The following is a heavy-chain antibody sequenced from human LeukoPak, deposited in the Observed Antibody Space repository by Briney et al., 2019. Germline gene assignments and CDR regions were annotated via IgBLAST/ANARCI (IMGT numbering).Heavy chain of an antibody. V-gene: IGHV1-46*01. CDR1: GYTFTSYY. Sequence: ASVKVSCKASGYTFTSYYMHWVRQAPGQGLEWMGIINPSGGTTRHAQRFQGRVTMTRDTSTSTVYMELSSLRSEDTAVYYCARTRGYSDYELDYWGQGTLVAVSS. CDR2: INPSGGTT. J-gene: IGHJ4*02. CDR3: ARTRGYSDYELDY. D-gene: IGHD5-12*01.